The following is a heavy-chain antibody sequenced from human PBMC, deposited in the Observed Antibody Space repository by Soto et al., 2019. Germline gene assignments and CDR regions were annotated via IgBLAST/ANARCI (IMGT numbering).Heavy chain of an antibody. V-gene: IGHV1-3*01. Sequence: ASVKVSCKASGYTFTSYGISWVRQAPGQRLEWMGWINAGNGNTKYSQKFQGRVTITRDTSASTAYMELSSLRSEDTAVYYCARSIVVVTALDYWGQGSLVTVSS. CDR1: GYTFTSYG. CDR3: ARSIVVVTALDY. CDR2: INAGNGNT. D-gene: IGHD2-21*02. J-gene: IGHJ4*02.